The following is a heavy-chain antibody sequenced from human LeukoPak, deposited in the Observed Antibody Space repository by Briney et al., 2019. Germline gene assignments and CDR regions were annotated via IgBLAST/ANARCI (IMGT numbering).Heavy chain of an antibody. D-gene: IGHD3-16*02. J-gene: IGHJ4*02. CDR2: INHSGST. CDR3: ARGGSLGVWGSYRYRDYFDY. CDR1: GGSFSGYY. V-gene: IGHV4-34*01. Sequence: SETLSLTCAVYGGSFSGYYWSWIRQPPGKGLEWIGEINHSGSTNHNPSLKSRVTISVDTSKNQFSLKLSSVTAADTAVYYCARGGSLGVWGSYRYRDYFDYWGQGTLVTVSS.